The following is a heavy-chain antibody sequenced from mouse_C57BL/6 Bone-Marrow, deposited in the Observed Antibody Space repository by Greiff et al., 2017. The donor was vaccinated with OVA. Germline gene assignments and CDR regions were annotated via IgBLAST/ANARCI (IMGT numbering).Heavy chain of an antibody. J-gene: IGHJ1*03. Sequence: EVQRVESEGGLVQPGSSMKLSCTASGFTFSDYYMAWVRQVPEKGLEWVANINYDGSSTYYLDSLKSRFIISRDNAKNILYLQMSSLKSEDTATYYCARVTTVVRFWYFDVWGTGTTVTVSS. D-gene: IGHD1-1*01. V-gene: IGHV5-16*01. CDR3: ARVTTVVRFWYFDV. CDR2: INYDGSST. CDR1: GFTFSDYY.